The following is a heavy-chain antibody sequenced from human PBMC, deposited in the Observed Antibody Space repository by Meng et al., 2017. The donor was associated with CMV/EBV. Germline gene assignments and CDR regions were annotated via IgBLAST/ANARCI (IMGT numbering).Heavy chain of an antibody. CDR3: AREAPKVVWDYGMDV. J-gene: IGHJ6*02. D-gene: IGHD3-16*01. Sequence: SVKVSCKASGGTFSSYAISWVRQAPGQGLEWMGGIIPILGIANYAQKFQGRVTITADKSTSTAYMELSSLRSEDTAVYYCAREAPKVVWDYGMDVWGQGTTVTVSS. CDR1: GGTFSSYA. V-gene: IGHV1-69*10. CDR2: IIPILGIA.